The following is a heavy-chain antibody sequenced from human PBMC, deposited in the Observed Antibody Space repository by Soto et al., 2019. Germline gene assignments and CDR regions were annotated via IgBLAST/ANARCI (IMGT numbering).Heavy chain of an antibody. CDR1: GFTFNLYS. J-gene: IGHJ4*02. Sequence: EVRLVESGGGLVRPGGSLRLSCRASGFTFNLYSVNWVRQAPGKGLEWISYISSRGGTIYYADSVKGRFTISRDNANNSLYLQMNRLKDEDTAVYYCARDLIAEAAAFSFDSWGQGTLVTVSS. D-gene: IGHD6-19*01. CDR3: ARDLIAEAAAFSFDS. CDR2: ISSRGGTI. V-gene: IGHV3-48*02.